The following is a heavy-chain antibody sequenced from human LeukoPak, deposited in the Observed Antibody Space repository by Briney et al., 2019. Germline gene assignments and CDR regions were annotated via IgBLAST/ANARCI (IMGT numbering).Heavy chain of an antibody. CDR2: IYTSGST. J-gene: IGHJ4*02. CDR3: TTQLGLLAGLDS. V-gene: IGHV4-61*02. D-gene: IGHD6-19*01. CDR1: GGSISSGSYY. Sequence: SQTLSLTCTVSGGSISSGSYYWTWIRQPAGKGLEWIGRIYTSGSTSYNPSLRSRVTISLDTSNNQFSLNLHSVTAADTAVYYCTTQLGLLAGLDSWGQGTRVTVSS.